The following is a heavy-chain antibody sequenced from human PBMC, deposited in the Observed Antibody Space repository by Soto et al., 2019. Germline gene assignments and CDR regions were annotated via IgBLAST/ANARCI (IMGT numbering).Heavy chain of an antibody. J-gene: IGHJ4*02. Sequence: SETLSLTCTVSGGSISSGDYSWSWVRQAPGKGLEWIGHIYNSGITYYNPSLKSRVAISVDTSKSQFSLKLNSVTATDTAVYYCARRKTRPEAFDYWGQGALVTVSS. V-gene: IGHV4-30-4*01. CDR1: GGSISSGDYS. CDR3: ARRKTRPEAFDY. CDR2: IYNSGIT. D-gene: IGHD6-25*01.